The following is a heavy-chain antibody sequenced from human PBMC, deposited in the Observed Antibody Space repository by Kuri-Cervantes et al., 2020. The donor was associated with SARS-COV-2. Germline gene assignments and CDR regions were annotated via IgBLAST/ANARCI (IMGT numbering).Heavy chain of an antibody. CDR2: ISSSSSYI. CDR3: ARVRMVGSSSVPYYFDC. V-gene: IGHV3-11*06. D-gene: IGHD6-6*01. Sequence: GESLKISCAASGFTFSDYYMSWIRQAPGKGLEWVSSISSSSSYIYYADSVKGRFTISRDNAKNSLYLQMNSLRAEDTAVYYCARVRMVGSSSVPYYFDCWGQGTLVTVSS. J-gene: IGHJ4*02. CDR1: GFTFSDYY.